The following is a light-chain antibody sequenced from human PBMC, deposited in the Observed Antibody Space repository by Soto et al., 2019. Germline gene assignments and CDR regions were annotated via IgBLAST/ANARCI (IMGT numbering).Light chain of an antibody. J-gene: IGLJ2*01. Sequence: SYELTQPPSVSVAPGKTARITCGGNNIGSKSVHWYQQKPGQAPVLVIYYDSDRPSGIPERFSGSNSGNTATLTISRVEAGDEADYYCQVWDSSSRKVFGGGTKLTVL. V-gene: IGLV3-21*04. CDR2: YDS. CDR3: QVWDSSSRKV. CDR1: NIGSKS.